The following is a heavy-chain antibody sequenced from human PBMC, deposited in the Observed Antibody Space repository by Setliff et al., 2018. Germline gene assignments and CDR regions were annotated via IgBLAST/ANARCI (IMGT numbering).Heavy chain of an antibody. CDR3: AKSPHDFWSGRVFFDY. V-gene: IGHV3-23*01. J-gene: IGHJ4*01. CDR1: GFSFSSYA. D-gene: IGHD3-3*01. Sequence: GESLKISCAASGFSFSSYAMSWVRQAPGKGLEWVSTIIGSGISTYYADSVQGRVTISRDNHKNTLHLQMNSLRVEDTAIYYCAKSPHDFWSGRVFFDYWGQGMQVTVSS. CDR2: IIGSGIST.